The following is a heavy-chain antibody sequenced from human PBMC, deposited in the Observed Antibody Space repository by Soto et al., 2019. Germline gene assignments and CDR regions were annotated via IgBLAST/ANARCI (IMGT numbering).Heavy chain of an antibody. J-gene: IGHJ1*01. Sequence: QVQLVESGGGVVQPGRSLRLSCAASGFTFSSYAMHWVRQAPGKGLEWVAVISYDGSSKYYADSVQGRFTISRDNSKNTLYLQMNSLRADDTAVYYCARRDYGEYFHHWGQGTLVTVSS. D-gene: IGHD4-17*01. CDR1: GFTFSSYA. CDR3: ARRDYGEYFHH. CDR2: ISYDGSSK. V-gene: IGHV3-30-3*01.